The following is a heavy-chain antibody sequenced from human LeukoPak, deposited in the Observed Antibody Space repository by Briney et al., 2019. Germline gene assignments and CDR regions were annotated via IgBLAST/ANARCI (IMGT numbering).Heavy chain of an antibody. CDR1: GYTFTSYG. CDR2: ISAYNGNT. D-gene: IGHD1-14*01. V-gene: IGHV1-18*01. Sequence: GASVKVSCKASGYTFTSYGISWVRQAPGQGLKWMGWISAYNGNTNYAQKLQGRVTMTTDTSTSTAYMELRSLRSDDTAVYYCARAREPLLFTYYFEYWGQGTLVTVSS. J-gene: IGHJ4*02. CDR3: ARAREPLLFTYYFEY.